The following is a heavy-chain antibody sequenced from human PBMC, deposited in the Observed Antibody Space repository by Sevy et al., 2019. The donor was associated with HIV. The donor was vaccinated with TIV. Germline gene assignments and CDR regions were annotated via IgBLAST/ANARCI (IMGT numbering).Heavy chain of an antibody. CDR3: ASAREYYEDSSGYLDC. J-gene: IGHJ4*02. D-gene: IGHD3-22*01. CDR2: FDPEDGET. CDR1: GYTLTKLS. Sequence: ASVKVSCKVSGYTLTKLSMHWVRQAPGKGLEWMGRFDPEDGETIYAQKFQGRVTMTEDTSTDTAYMELSSLRYEDTAVYYCASAREYYEDSSGYLDCWGQRTLVTVSS. V-gene: IGHV1-24*01.